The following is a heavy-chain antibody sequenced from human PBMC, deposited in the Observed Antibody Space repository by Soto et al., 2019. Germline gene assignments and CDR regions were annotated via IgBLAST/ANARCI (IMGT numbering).Heavy chain of an antibody. CDR3: ARDLGTGTDY. CDR2: IYHSGAT. V-gene: IGHV4-4*02. J-gene: IGHJ4*02. CDR1: GDSISSCNW. D-gene: IGHD1-1*01. Sequence: QVQLQESGPGLVKPSGTLSLTCAVSGDSISSCNWWSWVRQAPGKGLEWIGEIYHSGATTYNPSLKSRATISVDPSNNHFSLKLTSVTAADTAVYFCARDLGTGTDYWGQGTLVTVAS.